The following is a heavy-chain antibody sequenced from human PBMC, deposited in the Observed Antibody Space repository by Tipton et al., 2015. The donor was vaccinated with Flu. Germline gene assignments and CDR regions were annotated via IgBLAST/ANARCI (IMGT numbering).Heavy chain of an antibody. CDR3: AREGYSSSPDY. Sequence: TLSLTCTVSGGSISSSSYYWGWIRQPPGKGLEWIGSIYYSGSTYYNPSLKSRVTISVDTSKNQFPLKLSSVTAADTAVYYCAREGYSSSPDYWGQGTLVTVSS. J-gene: IGHJ4*02. CDR1: GGSISSSSYY. D-gene: IGHD6-6*01. V-gene: IGHV4-39*06. CDR2: IYYSGST.